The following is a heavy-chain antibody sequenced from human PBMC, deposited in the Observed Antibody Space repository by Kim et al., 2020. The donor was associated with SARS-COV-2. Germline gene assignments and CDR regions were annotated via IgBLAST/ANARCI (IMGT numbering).Heavy chain of an antibody. Sequence: ASVKVSCKASGDRFSAYYFHWMRQAPGQGLEWMGWINPNSGGAIYAQNFQDRVTLTRDRSISTTFMDLSGLRSDDTGVYYCARVTYDSSGYYTDYWGQGTLVTVSS. V-gene: IGHV1-2*02. CDR3: ARVTYDSSGYYTDY. CDR1: GDRFSAYY. D-gene: IGHD3-22*01. J-gene: IGHJ4*02. CDR2: INPNSGGA.